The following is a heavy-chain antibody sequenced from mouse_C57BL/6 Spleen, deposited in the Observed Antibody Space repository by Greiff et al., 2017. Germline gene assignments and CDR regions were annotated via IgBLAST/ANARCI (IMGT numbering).Heavy chain of an antibody. D-gene: IGHD2-4*01. Sequence: EVKLVESGGGLVKPGGSLKLSCAASGFTFSSYAMSWVRQTPEKRLEWVATISDGGSYTYYPDNVKGRFTISRDNAKNNLYLQMSHLKSDDTSMYYCARDIYYDYDTFAYWGQGTLVTVSA. J-gene: IGHJ3*01. CDR2: ISDGGSYT. CDR1: GFTFSSYA. CDR3: ARDIYYDYDTFAY. V-gene: IGHV5-4*01.